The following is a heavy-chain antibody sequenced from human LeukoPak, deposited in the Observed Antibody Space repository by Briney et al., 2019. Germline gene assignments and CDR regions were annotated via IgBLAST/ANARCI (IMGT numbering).Heavy chain of an antibody. CDR3: AREASSSGWFSFDP. J-gene: IGHJ5*02. D-gene: IGHD6-19*01. Sequence: GGSLRLSCAASGFTFSSYWMSWVRQAPGKGLEWVANIKQDGSEKYYVDSVKGRFTISRGNAKNSLYLQMNSLRAEDTAVYYCAREASSSGWFSFDPWGQGTLVTVSS. V-gene: IGHV3-7*01. CDR1: GFTFSSYW. CDR2: IKQDGSEK.